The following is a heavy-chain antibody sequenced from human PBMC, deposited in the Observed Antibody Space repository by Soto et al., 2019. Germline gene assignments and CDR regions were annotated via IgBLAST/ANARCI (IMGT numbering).Heavy chain of an antibody. V-gene: IGHV3-74*01. CDR3: TGLPY. CDR2: INGDGSTT. CDR1: GFTFNNYW. J-gene: IGHJ4*02. Sequence: EVQLVESGGGLVQPGGSLRLSCAASGFTFNNYWMHWVRQATGKGLVWVSRINGDGSTTSYADSVKGRVTISRDNAKNTLYLQMNSLRAEETAVYYCTGLPYWGQGTLVTVSS.